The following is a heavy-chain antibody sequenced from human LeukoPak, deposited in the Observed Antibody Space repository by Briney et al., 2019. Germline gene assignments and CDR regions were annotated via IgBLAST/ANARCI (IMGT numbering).Heavy chain of an antibody. CDR1: GFTFSVHW. J-gene: IGHJ4*02. CDR2: INPDQSDT. D-gene: IGHD1-7*01. CDR3: ARDRVEGIWNYHPMFDS. Sequence: GGSLRLSCAASGFTFSVHWMHWVRQAPGKGPVWVSRINPDQSDTAYADSVKGRFTISRDNAKNTLYLQMNSLRAEDTAVYYCARDRVEGIWNYHPMFDSWGQGTLVTVSS. V-gene: IGHV3-74*01.